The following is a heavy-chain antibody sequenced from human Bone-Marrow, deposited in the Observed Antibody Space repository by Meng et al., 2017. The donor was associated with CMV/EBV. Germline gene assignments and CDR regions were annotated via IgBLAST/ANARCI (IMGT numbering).Heavy chain of an antibody. J-gene: IGHJ4*02. CDR1: GFTFSSYS. V-gene: IGHV3-21*01. CDR3: ARDRRDYFDY. Sequence: GESLKISCAASGFTFSSYSMNWVRQAPGKGLEWVSSISSSSSYIYYADSVKGRFTISRDNAKNSLYLQMNSLRHLQMSSLRAEDTAIYYCARDRRDYFDYWGQGTLVTVSS. CDR2: ISSSSSYI.